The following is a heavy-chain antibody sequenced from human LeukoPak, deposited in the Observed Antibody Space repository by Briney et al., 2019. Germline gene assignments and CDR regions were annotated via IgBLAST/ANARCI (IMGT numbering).Heavy chain of an antibody. V-gene: IGHV1-24*01. Sequence: ASVKVSCKVSGYTLTELSMHWVRQAPGKGLEWMGGFDPEDGETIYAQKFQGRVTMTEDTSTDTAYMELSSLRSEDTAVYYCATSHYYGSGSYYNGPGYWGQGTLVTVSS. D-gene: IGHD3-10*01. J-gene: IGHJ4*02. CDR2: FDPEDGET. CDR1: GYTLTELS. CDR3: ATSHYYGSGSYYNGPGY.